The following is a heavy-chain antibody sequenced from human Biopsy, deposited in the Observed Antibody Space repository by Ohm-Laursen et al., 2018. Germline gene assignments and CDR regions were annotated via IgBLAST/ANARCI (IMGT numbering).Heavy chain of an antibody. CDR3: ARNRDRRGWFDP. Sequence: PGTLSLTCTVSGGSLSSYSWSWIRQPAGKGLEWIGQIYTSGITNYNPTLKSRVTMSVDMSKNKFSLRVSSVTAADAAVYYCARNRDRRGWFDPWGQGTLVTVSS. J-gene: IGHJ5*02. D-gene: IGHD1-14*01. CDR1: GGSLSSYS. V-gene: IGHV4-4*07. CDR2: IYTSGIT.